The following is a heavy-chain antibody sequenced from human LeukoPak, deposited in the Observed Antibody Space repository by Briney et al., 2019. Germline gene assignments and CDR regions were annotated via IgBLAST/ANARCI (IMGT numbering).Heavy chain of an antibody. V-gene: IGHV4-4*02. D-gene: IGHD5-12*01. CDR2: IYHGGST. Sequence: SGTLSLTCAVSGASISSNNWWTWVRQPPGKGLEWIREIYHGGSTNYNTSLRSRVTISVDKSKNQFSLNLTSVTAADTSVYYCATNSGWRLDYWGQGVLVTVSS. CDR1: GASISSNNW. CDR3: ATNSGWRLDY. J-gene: IGHJ4*02.